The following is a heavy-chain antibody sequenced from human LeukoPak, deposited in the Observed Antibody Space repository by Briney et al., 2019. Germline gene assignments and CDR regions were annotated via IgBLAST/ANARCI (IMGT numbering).Heavy chain of an antibody. CDR1: GGSISSVSYY. D-gene: IGHD3-22*01. CDR2: IYNSGST. CDR3: VTYYFDSSGPKKNY. Sequence: SETLSLTCAVSGGSISSVSYYWGWIRQPPGKGLEWIGNIYNSGSTNYNPSLKSRVTISVDTSKKQFSLKLSSVTAADTAVYYCVTYYFDSSGPKKNYWGQGTLVTVSS. J-gene: IGHJ4*02. V-gene: IGHV4-39*07.